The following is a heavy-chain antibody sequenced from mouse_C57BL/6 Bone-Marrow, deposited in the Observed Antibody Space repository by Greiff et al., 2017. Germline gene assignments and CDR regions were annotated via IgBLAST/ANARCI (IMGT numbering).Heavy chain of an antibody. CDR1: GFTFSDFY. CDR3: ASGLYGSPFAY. CDR2: SRNKANDYTT. D-gene: IGHD1-1*01. V-gene: IGHV7-1*01. J-gene: IGHJ3*01. Sequence: EVHLVESGGGLVQSGRSLRLSCATSGFTFSDFYMEWVRQAPGKGLEWIAASRNKANDYTTEYSASVKGRFIVSRDTSQSILYLHMNYLRAEDTANYYGASGLYGSPFAYWGQGTLVTVSA.